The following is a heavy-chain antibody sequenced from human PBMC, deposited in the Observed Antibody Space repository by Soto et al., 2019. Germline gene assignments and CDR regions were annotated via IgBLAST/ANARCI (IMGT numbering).Heavy chain of an antibody. D-gene: IGHD2-2*01. V-gene: IGHV4-31*03. CDR1: GGSISSGGYY. J-gene: IGHJ6*02. CDR3: ARDTRVPIPPDYSYGMDV. CDR2: IYYSGST. Sequence: SETLSLTCTVSGGSISSGGYYWSWIRQHPGKGLEWIGYIYYSGSTYYNPSLKSRVTISVDTSKNQFSLKLSSVTAADTAVYYCARDTRVPIPPDYSYGMDVWGQGTTVTVAS.